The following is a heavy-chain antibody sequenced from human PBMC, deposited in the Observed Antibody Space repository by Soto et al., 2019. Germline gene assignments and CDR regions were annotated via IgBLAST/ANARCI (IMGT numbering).Heavy chain of an antibody. D-gene: IGHD1-26*01. Sequence: PGGSLRLSCAASGFTFSSYAMHWVRQAPGKGLEWVAVISYDGSNKYYADSVKGRFTISRDNSKNTLYLQMNSLRAEDTAVYYCAKGHRGSRYPDFDYWGQGT. J-gene: IGHJ4*02. CDR2: ISYDGSNK. CDR1: GFTFSSYA. V-gene: IGHV3-30-3*01. CDR3: AKGHRGSRYPDFDY.